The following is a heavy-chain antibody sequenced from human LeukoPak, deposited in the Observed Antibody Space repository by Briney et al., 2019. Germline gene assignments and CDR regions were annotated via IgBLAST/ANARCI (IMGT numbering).Heavy chain of an antibody. CDR2: ISSSGNT. D-gene: IGHD3-22*01. V-gene: IGHV4-30-4*01. CDR1: GGSISSGDYS. J-gene: IGHJ4*02. CDR3: ARVGDYFNSSGYFFLND. Sequence: PSETLSLTCTVSGGSISSGDYSWSWIRQPPGKGLEWIGYISSSGNTNFNPSLKSRVTISVDTSKTQFSLRLRSVTAADTAVYYCARVGDYFNSSGYFFLNDWGQGTLVTVSS.